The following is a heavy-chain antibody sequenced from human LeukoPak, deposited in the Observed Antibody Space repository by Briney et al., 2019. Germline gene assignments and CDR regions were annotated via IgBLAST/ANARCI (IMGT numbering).Heavy chain of an antibody. CDR3: ARLHGFLEWLFYFDY. Sequence: ASVKVSCKASGGTFRSYAISWVRQAPGQGLEWMGGIIPIFGTANYAQKFQGRVTITADESTSTAYMELSSLRSEDTAVYYCARLHGFLEWLFYFDYWGQGTLVTVSS. CDR1: GGTFRSYA. D-gene: IGHD3-3*01. CDR2: IIPIFGTA. V-gene: IGHV1-69*13. J-gene: IGHJ4*02.